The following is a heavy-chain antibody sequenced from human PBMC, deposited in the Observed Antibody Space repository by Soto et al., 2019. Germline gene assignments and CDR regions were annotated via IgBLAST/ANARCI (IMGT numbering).Heavy chain of an antibody. V-gene: IGHV3-23*01. Sequence: EVQLLESGGGLVQPGGSLRLSCAASGFTFSSYAMSWVRQAPGKGLEWVSAISGSGGSTYYADSVKGRFTISRDNSKNTLYLQMNSLRAEDTAVYYCEKAIMIPFGGVIGLAHPCDYWGQGTLVTVSS. CDR3: EKAIMIPFGGVIGLAHPCDY. CDR2: ISGSGGST. J-gene: IGHJ4*02. D-gene: IGHD3-16*02. CDR1: GFTFSSYA.